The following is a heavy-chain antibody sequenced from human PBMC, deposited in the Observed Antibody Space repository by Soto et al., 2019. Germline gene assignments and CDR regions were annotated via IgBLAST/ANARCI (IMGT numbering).Heavy chain of an antibody. CDR1: GFTFDDYA. Sequence: PGGSLRLSCAASGFTFDDYAMHWVRQAPGKGLEWVSGISWNSGSIGYADSVKGRFTISRDNAKNSLYLQMNSLRAEDTALYYCAKDGPGYGQTNYFDYWGQGTLVTVSS. V-gene: IGHV3-9*01. CDR2: ISWNSGSI. CDR3: AKDGPGYGQTNYFDY. D-gene: IGHD3-16*01. J-gene: IGHJ4*02.